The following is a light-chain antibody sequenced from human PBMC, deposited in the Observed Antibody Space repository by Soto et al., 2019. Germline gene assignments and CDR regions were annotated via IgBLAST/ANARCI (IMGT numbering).Light chain of an antibody. Sequence: EILLTQFPATLSVSPGERVTLSCRASQGVARTLAWFQQKPGQRPRLLVYAESTRAAGIPARFSGSGSGTEFTLTISSLQSEDVAVYYCQQYKQWPLTFGGGTRVDIK. CDR3: QQYKQWPLT. CDR2: AES. CDR1: QGVART. J-gene: IGKJ4*01. V-gene: IGKV3D-15*01.